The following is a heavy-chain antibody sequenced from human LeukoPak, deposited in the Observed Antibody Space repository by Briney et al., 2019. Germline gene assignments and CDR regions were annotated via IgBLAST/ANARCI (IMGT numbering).Heavy chain of an antibody. CDR2: IYYSGST. CDR3: ARGGGWDYFDY. J-gene: IGHJ4*02. V-gene: IGHV4-59*01. Sequence: PSETLSLTCTVSGGSISSYYRSWIRQPPGKGLEWIGYIYYSGSTNYNPSFKSRVTISVDTSKNQFSLKLSAVAAADTAVYYCARGGGWDYFDYWGQGTLVTVSS. CDR1: GGSISSYY. D-gene: IGHD1-26*01.